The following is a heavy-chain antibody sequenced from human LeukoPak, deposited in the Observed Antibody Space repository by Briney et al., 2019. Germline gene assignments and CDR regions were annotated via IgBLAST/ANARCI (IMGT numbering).Heavy chain of an antibody. Sequence: GSLRLSCAASGFTFSDYYMSWIRQALGKGLEWIGEINPSGRISYNPSLKSRLTISVDASKNQFSLNLRSLTAADTAVYYCARGRQEVSMIVVVMTAVSYYLDVWGKGTTVTVS. CDR3: ARGRQEVSMIVVVMTAVSYYLDV. V-gene: IGHV4-34*01. CDR2: INPSGRI. CDR1: GFTFSDYY. J-gene: IGHJ6*03. D-gene: IGHD3-22*01.